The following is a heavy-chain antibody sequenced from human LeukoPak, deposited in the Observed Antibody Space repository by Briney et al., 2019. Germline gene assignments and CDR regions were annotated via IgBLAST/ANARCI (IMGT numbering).Heavy chain of an antibody. CDR3: ARRGVRTTVVTPPFDY. CDR2: IYYSEST. CDR1: GGSISSSSYY. V-gene: IGHV4-39*01. D-gene: IGHD4-23*01. Sequence: SETLSLTCTVSGGSISSSSYYWGWIRQPPGKGLEWIGSIYYSESTYYNPSLKSRVTISVDTSKNQFSLKLSSVTAADTAVYYCARRGVRTTVVTPPFDYWGQGTLVTVSS. J-gene: IGHJ4*02.